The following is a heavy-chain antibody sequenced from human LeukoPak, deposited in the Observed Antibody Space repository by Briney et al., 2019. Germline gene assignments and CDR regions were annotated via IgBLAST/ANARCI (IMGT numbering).Heavy chain of an antibody. Sequence: GGSLRLSCAASGFTFSSYGMSWVRQAPGKGLEWVSAISGSGGSTYYADSVKGRFTISRDNSKNTLYVQMNSLRAEDTAVYYCARGAHKRDDYVGFFDYWGQGTLVTVSS. V-gene: IGHV3-23*01. CDR2: ISGSGGST. D-gene: IGHD4-17*01. J-gene: IGHJ4*02. CDR1: GFTFSSYG. CDR3: ARGAHKRDDYVGFFDY.